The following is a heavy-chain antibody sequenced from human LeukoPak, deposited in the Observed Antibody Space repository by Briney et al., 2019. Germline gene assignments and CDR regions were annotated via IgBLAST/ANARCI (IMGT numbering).Heavy chain of an antibody. CDR2: IYTSGST. Sequence: PSETLSLTCTVSGGSISSYYWSWIRQPPGKGLEWIGYIYTSGSTNYNPSLKSRVTISVDTSKNQFSLRLSSVTAADTAVYYCARARYYYYMDVWGKGTTVTVSS. CDR3: ARARYYYYMDV. CDR1: GGSISSYY. J-gene: IGHJ6*03. V-gene: IGHV4-4*09.